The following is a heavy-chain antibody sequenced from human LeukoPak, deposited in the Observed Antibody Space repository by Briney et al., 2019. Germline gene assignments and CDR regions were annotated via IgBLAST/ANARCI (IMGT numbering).Heavy chain of an antibody. Sequence: ASVKLSCTASGYTFTGYYMHWVRQAPGQGLEWMGWINPNSGGTNYSQKFQGRVAMTRDTSISTAYMELSRLRSDATAVYYCARCYGSSCEGRNDYWGQGTLVTVSS. CDR2: INPNSGGT. V-gene: IGHV1-2*02. D-gene: IGHD6-13*01. CDR3: ARCYGSSCEGRNDY. CDR1: GYTFTGYY. J-gene: IGHJ4*02.